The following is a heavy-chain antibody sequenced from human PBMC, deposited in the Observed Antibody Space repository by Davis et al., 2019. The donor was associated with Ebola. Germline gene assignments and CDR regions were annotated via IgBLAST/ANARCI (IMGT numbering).Heavy chain of an antibody. CDR3: ARFRWSGYSFDY. D-gene: IGHD3-3*01. J-gene: IGHJ4*02. CDR1: GYTFSNSA. CDR2: INAANGNT. Sequence: ASVKVSCKASGYTFSNSAMHWVRQAPGQRLEWMGWINAANGNTKYSQKFQGRVTITRDTSASTTYMELSSLRSEDTAVYYCARFRWSGYSFDYWGQGTLVTVSS. V-gene: IGHV1-3*01.